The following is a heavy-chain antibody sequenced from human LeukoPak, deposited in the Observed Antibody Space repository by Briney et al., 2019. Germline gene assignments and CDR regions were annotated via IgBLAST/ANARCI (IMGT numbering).Heavy chain of an antibody. D-gene: IGHD3-22*01. CDR2: MNPNSGNT. CDR3: ARRRGVSGSGYRFDP. Sequence: ASVKVSCKASGGTFSSYAISWVRQAPGQGLEWMGWMNPNSGNTGYAQKFQGRVTMTRNTSISTAYMELSSLRSEDTAVYYCARRRGVSGSGYRFDPWGQGTLVTVSS. V-gene: IGHV1-8*02. J-gene: IGHJ5*02. CDR1: GGTFSSYA.